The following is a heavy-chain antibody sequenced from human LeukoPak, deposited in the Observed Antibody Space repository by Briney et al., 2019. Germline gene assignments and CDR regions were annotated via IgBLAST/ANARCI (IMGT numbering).Heavy chain of an antibody. Sequence: ASVHVSCRASGYTFTDYYMHWVRQAPGQGLEWMGCINPNSGGTIYAPNSQGRVTMTKDNSISTVYMDLSNLRSHDTAVYYCSTEDKYCSSPSCNDYWGQGTLVTVS. CDR1: GYTFTDYY. J-gene: IGHJ4*02. CDR2: INPNSGGT. D-gene: IGHD2-2*01. CDR3: STEDKYCSSPSCNDY. V-gene: IGHV1-2*02.